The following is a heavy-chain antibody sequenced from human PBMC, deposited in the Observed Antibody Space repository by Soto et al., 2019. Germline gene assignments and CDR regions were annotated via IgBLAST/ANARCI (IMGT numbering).Heavy chain of an antibody. J-gene: IGHJ3*02. V-gene: IGHV4-31*03. CDR3: ARTASSGPFDI. CDR2: IYYSGST. Sequence: SETLSLTCTVSGGSISSGFYYWSWIRQHPRKGLEWIGYIYYSGSTYYNPSLKSRLIISLDTSENQFSLKLNSVTVADTAVYYCARTASSGPFDIWGQGTMVTVSS. CDR1: GGSISSGFYY. D-gene: IGHD3-22*01.